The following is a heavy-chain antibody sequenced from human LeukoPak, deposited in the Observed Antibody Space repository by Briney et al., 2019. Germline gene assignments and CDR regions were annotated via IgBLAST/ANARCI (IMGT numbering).Heavy chain of an antibody. J-gene: IGHJ5*02. V-gene: IGHV4-59*01. D-gene: IGHD2-2*01. CDR1: GGSFSGYY. CDR3: ARVGERVYCSSTSCSSHNWFDP. Sequence: SETLSLTCAVYGGSFSGYYWSWIRQPPGKGLEWIGYIYYSGSTNYNPSLKSRVTISVDTSKNQFSLKLSSVTAADTAVYYCARVGERVYCSSTSCSSHNWFDPWGQGTLVTVSS. CDR2: IYYSGST.